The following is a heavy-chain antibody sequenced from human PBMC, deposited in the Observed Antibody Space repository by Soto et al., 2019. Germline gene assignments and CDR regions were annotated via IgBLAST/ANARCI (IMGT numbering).Heavy chain of an antibody. D-gene: IGHD5-12*01. Sequence: ASVKVSCKVSGYTLTELSMHWVRQAPGKGLEWMGGFDPEDGETIYAQKFQGRVTMTEDTSTDTAYMELSSLRSEDTAVYYCATPRDGYNPTGEGYYFDYWGQGTLGTVSS. CDR2: FDPEDGET. V-gene: IGHV1-24*01. CDR1: GYTLTELS. CDR3: ATPRDGYNPTGEGYYFDY. J-gene: IGHJ4*02.